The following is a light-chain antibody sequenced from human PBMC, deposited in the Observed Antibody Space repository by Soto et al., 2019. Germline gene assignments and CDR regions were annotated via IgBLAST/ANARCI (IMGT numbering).Light chain of an antibody. CDR2: EVS. Sequence: QSALAQPSAVSGSPGQSISISCTGTSTDVGGYNYVSWYQHHPGKGPKLIIYEVSNRPPVVSDRFSGSKSGNKASLIISNLEAEDESDYYCRSYTRTATPFVFGTGTKVNVL. CDR3: RSYTRTATPFV. CDR1: STDVGGYNY. V-gene: IGLV2-14*01. J-gene: IGLJ1*01.